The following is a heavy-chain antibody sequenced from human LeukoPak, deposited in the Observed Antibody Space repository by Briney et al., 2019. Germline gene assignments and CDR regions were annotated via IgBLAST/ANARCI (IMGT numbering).Heavy chain of an antibody. CDR2: IIPIFGTA. J-gene: IGHJ3*02. V-gene: IGHV1-69*13. D-gene: IGHD6-6*01. CDR1: GGTFSSYA. Sequence: ASVKVSCKASGGTFSSYAISWVRQAPGQGLEWMGGIIPIFGTANYAQKFQGRVTITADESTSTAYMELSSLRSEDTAVYYCASRSSSTLLDAFDIWGQGTMVTVSS. CDR3: ASRSSSTLLDAFDI.